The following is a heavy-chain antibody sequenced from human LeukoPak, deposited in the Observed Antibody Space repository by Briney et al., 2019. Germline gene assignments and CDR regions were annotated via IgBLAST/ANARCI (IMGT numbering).Heavy chain of an antibody. CDR2: IYYSGST. J-gene: IGHJ2*01. CDR3: ASLIGVVPVRGWYFDL. Sequence: SETLSLTCTVSGGSISSGDYYWSWIRQPPGKGLEWIGYIYYSGSTYYNPSLKSRVTISVDTSKNQFSLKLSSVTAADTAVYYCASLIGVVPVRGWYFDLWGRGTLVTVSS. D-gene: IGHD2-2*01. V-gene: IGHV4-30-4*08. CDR1: GGSISSGDYY.